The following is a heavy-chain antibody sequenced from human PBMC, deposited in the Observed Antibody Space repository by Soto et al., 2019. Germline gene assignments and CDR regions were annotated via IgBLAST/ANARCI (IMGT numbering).Heavy chain of an antibody. CDR1: GFSLNTRGVG. V-gene: IGHV2-5*02. J-gene: IGHJ4*02. CDR3: AHRRGDLLTGHCYFDY. D-gene: IGHD3-9*01. Sequence: QITLKESGPPLVKPTQTLTLTCTFSGFSLNTRGVGVGWIRQPPGKALEWLALISWDGEKRYSPSLKSRLTITKDTSDNQVVLTMTNMDPADTATYYVAHRRGDLLTGHCYFDYWGQGTLVTVSS. CDR2: ISWDGEK.